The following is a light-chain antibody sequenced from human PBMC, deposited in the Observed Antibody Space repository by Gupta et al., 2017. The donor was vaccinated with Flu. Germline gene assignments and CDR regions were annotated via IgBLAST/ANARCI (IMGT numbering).Light chain of an antibody. Sequence: QSALTQPRSVSGSPGQSVTISCTGPSSDVGGYNYVSWYQQHPGKAPKLMIYDVSKRPSGVPYRFSGSKSGNTASLTISGLQAEDEADYYCCSDAGSYTLVFGGGTKLTVL. V-gene: IGLV2-11*01. CDR3: CSDAGSYTLV. CDR2: DVS. J-gene: IGLJ3*02. CDR1: SSDVGGYNY.